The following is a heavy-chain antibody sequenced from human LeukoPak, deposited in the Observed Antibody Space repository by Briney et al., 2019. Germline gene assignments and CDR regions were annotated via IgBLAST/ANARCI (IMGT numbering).Heavy chain of an antibody. J-gene: IGHJ6*02. CDR1: GYTFTNYY. V-gene: IGHV1-46*01. D-gene: IGHD3-10*01. CDR3: ARGGYSESSYNPRSYGMDV. Sequence: ASVKVSCKASGYTFTNYYLHWVRQAPGQGLAWMGIINPSGDTTRYVEKFQGRVTMIRDTSASTVYMELSSLRSEDTAVYYCARGGYSESSYNPRSYGMDVWGQGTTVIVSS. CDR2: INPSGDTT.